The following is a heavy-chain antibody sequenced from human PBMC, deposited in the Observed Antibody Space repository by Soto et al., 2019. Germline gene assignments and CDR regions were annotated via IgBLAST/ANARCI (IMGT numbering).Heavy chain of an antibody. CDR2: IESKTDGGTI. CDR1: GFTFSHAW. V-gene: IGHV3-15*04. CDR3: TTAHPRGPDY. Sequence: GGSLRLSCAASGFTFSHAWMNWIRQTPGKGLEWVGRIESKTDGGTIAYGAPVRDRFTISRDDSESILYLQLNSLKIEDTGVYYCTTAHPRGPDYWGQGTLVTVSS. J-gene: IGHJ4*02.